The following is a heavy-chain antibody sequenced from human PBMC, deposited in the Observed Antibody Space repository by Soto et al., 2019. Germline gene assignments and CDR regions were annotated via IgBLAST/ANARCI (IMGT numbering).Heavy chain of an antibody. CDR3: ARVRPATVTPTNWFDP. CDR2: IYYSGST. D-gene: IGHD4-17*01. J-gene: IGHJ5*02. Sequence: TVSGGSISSGDYYWSWIRQPPGKGLEWIGYIYYSGSTYYNPSLKSRVTISVDTSKNQFSLKLSSVTAADTAVYYCARVRPATVTPTNWFDPWGQGTLVTVSS. V-gene: IGHV4-30-4*01. CDR1: GGSISSGDYY.